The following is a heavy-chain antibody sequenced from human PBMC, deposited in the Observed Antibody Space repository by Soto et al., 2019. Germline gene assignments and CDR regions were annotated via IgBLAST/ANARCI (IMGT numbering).Heavy chain of an antibody. D-gene: IGHD3-16*02. CDR3: ARDGSHSCEFDT. CDR1: GFTFSSYE. V-gene: IGHV3-48*03. Sequence: EVQLVESGGGLVQPGGSLRLSCAASGFTFSSYEMNWVRQAPGKGLEWVSYISSSGSKIYYSDSVKGRFTISRDNAKHSLYLQMNSLRAEDTAVYYCARDGSHSCEFDTWGQGNLVTVYS. CDR2: ISSSGSKI. J-gene: IGHJ5*02.